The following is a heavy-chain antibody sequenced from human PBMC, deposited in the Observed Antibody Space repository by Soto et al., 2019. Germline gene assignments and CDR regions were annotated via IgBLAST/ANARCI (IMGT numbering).Heavy chain of an antibody. CDR3: AKDVIGYGDYVGLTNWFDH. J-gene: IGHJ5*02. V-gene: IGHV3-23*01. Sequence: EVQLLESGGGLVQPGGSLRLSCAASGFTFSSYAMSWVRQAPGKGLEWVSAISGSGGSTYYADSVKGRFTITRDNSQNPLYLQINSPRAEDTAVYYCAKDVIGYGDYVGLTNWFDHWGQGSLVTVAS. D-gene: IGHD4-17*01. CDR1: GFTFSSYA. CDR2: ISGSGGST.